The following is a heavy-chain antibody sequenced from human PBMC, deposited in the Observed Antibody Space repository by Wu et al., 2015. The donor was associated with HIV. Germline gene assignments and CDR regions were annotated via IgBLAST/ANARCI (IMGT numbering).Heavy chain of an antibody. D-gene: IGHD5-24*01. V-gene: IGHV1-69*13. CDR3: ARVTFPDRDGYKSYYYYYMDV. CDR2: IIPIFGTA. Sequence: QVQLVQSGAEVKKPGSSVKVSCKASGGTFSSYAISWVRQAPGQGLEWMGRIIPIFGTANYAQKFQGRVTITADESTSTAYMELSSLRSEDTAVYYCARVTFPDRDGYKSYYYYYMDVWGKGDHGHRLL. J-gene: IGHJ6*03. CDR1: GGTFSSYA.